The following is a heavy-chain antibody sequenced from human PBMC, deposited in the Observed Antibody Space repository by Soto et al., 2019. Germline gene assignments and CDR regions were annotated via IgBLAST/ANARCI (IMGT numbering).Heavy chain of an antibody. D-gene: IGHD3-22*01. CDR1: GFKVSSSS. CDR3: ARYYYDSSGYDGMDV. Sequence: EVQLVESGGGLVQPGGSLRLSCAAFGFKVSSSSMNWVRQAPGRGLEWVAYISDSGSNTLYADSVKVRFTVSRDTAKNSLNLPMSGLRDEDRAVYYCARYYYDSSGYDGMDVWGQGTTVTVSS. V-gene: IGHV3-48*02. CDR2: ISDSGSNT. J-gene: IGHJ6*02.